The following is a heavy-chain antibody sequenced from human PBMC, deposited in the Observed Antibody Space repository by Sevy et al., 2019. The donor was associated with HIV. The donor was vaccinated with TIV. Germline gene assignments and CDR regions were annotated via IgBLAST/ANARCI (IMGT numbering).Heavy chain of an antibody. CDR2: MKQDGSEE. J-gene: IGHJ4*01. Sequence: GGSLRLSCVASGFSFSIYWMSWVRQAPGKGLEWVATMKQDGSEEDYVDSMKGRFTISRDNAKNSLFLQMNSLGAEDTAVYYCVREGLGGYSYSLDYWGHGTLVTVSS. CDR1: GFSFSIYW. D-gene: IGHD5-18*01. CDR3: VREGLGGYSYSLDY. V-gene: IGHV3-7*01.